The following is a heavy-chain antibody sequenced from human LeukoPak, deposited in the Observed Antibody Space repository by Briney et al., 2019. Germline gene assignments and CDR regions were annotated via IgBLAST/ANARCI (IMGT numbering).Heavy chain of an antibody. Sequence: GGSLRLSCAASGFTFSSYAMHWVRQAPGKGLEYVSAISSNGGSTYYANSVKGRFTISRDNSKNTLYLQMGSLRAEDMAVYYCARSWEPYDYDSSGYYDYWGQGTLVSVS. J-gene: IGHJ4*02. V-gene: IGHV3-64*01. CDR1: GFTFSSYA. CDR3: ARSWEPYDYDSSGYYDY. D-gene: IGHD3-22*01. CDR2: ISSNGGST.